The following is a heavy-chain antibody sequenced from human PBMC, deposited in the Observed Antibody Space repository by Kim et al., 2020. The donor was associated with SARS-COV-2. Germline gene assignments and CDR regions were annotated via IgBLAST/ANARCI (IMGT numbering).Heavy chain of an antibody. CDR2: IYYSGST. Sequence: SETLSLTCTVSGGSISSSSYYWGWIRQPPGKGLEWIGSIYYSGSTYYNPSLKSRVTISVDTSKNQFSLKLSSVTAADTAVYYCARSGYSYGFGEYYFDYWGQGTLVTVSS. J-gene: IGHJ4*02. D-gene: IGHD5-18*01. V-gene: IGHV4-39*01. CDR1: GGSISSSSYY. CDR3: ARSGYSYGFGEYYFDY.